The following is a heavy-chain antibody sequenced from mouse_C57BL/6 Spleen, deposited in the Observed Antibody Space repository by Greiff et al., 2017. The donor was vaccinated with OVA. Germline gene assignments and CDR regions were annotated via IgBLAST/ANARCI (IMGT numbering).Heavy chain of an antibody. D-gene: IGHD3-3*01. J-gene: IGHJ2*01. CDR3: ARGGRNFDD. Sequence: VQLQESGAELARPGASVKLSCKASGYTFTSYGISWVKQRTGQGLEWIGEIYPRSGNTYYNEKFKGKATLTADKSSSTAYMELRSLTAEDAAVYFCARGGRNFDDWGQGTTLTVSS. CDR1: GYTFTSYG. CDR2: IYPRSGNT. V-gene: IGHV1-81*01.